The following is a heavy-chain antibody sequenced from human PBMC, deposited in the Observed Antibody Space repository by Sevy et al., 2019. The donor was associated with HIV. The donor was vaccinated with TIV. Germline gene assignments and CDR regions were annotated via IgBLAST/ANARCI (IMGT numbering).Heavy chain of an antibody. CDR1: GFTFSSYA. CDR3: AREGGEIAARPDQLPFDY. V-gene: IGHV3-30-3*01. Sequence: GGSLRLSCAASGFTFSSYAMHWVRQAPGKGLEWVAVISYDGSNKYYADSVKGRFTISRDNSKNTLYLQMNSLRAEDTAVYYCAREGGEIAARPDQLPFDYWDQGTLVTVSS. CDR2: ISYDGSNK. D-gene: IGHD6-6*01. J-gene: IGHJ4*02.